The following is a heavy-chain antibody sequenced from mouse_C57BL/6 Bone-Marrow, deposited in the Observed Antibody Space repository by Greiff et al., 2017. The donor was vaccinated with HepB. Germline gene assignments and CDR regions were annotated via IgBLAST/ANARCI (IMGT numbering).Heavy chain of an antibody. J-gene: IGHJ4*01. D-gene: IGHD2-4*01. Sequence: QVQLKESGPGLVQPSQSLSITCTVSGFSLTSYGVHWVRQSPGKGLEWLGVIWRGGSTDYNAAFMSRLSITKDNAKSQVFFKMNSLQADDTAIYYCAAYDYDDGGYAMDYWGQGTSVTVSS. CDR3: AAYDYDDGGYAMDY. V-gene: IGHV2-5*01. CDR1: GFSLTSYG. CDR2: IWRGGST.